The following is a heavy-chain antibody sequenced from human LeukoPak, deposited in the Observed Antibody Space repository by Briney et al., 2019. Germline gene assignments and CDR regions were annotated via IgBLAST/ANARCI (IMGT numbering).Heavy chain of an antibody. CDR3: ARGAARRLDY. CDR1: GDSVPSNSAA. J-gene: IGHJ4*02. V-gene: IGHV6-1*01. CDR2: TYYRSKWYT. Sequence: SQTLSLTCAISGDSVPSNSAAWNWIRQSPSRGLEWLGRTYYRSKWYTGYAGSEKSRITINPDTSKNQFSLQLNSVTPEDTAVYYCARGAARRLDYWGQGTLVTVSS. D-gene: IGHD6-6*01.